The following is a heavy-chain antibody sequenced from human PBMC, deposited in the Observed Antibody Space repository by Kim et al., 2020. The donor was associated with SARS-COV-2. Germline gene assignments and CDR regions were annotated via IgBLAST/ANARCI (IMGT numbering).Heavy chain of an antibody. D-gene: IGHD4-17*01. CDR3: ARGLVAYDYGDYASYYGMDV. J-gene: IGHJ6*02. V-gene: IGHV3-30*07. Sequence: FTISRDNSKNTLYLQMNSLRAEDTAVYYCARGLVAYDYGDYASYYGMDVWGQGTTVTVSS.